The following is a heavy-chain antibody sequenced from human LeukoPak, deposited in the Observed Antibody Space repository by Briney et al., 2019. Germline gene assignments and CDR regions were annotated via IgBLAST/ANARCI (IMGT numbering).Heavy chain of an antibody. D-gene: IGHD5-18*01. J-gene: IGHJ6*03. CDR3: ARGGAIQYYYYYYMDV. V-gene: IGHV1-18*01. CDR2: ISAYNGNT. Sequence: ASVKVSCKASGYTFTSYGISWVRQAPGQGLEWMGWISAYNGNTNYAQKLQGRVTMTTDTSTGTAYMELRSLRSDDTAVYYCARGGAIQYYYYYYMDVWGKGTTVTVSS. CDR1: GYTFTSYG.